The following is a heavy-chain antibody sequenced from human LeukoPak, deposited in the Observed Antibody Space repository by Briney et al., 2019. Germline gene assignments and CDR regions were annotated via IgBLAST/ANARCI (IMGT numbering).Heavy chain of an antibody. V-gene: IGHV3-43D*03. D-gene: IGHD7-27*01. CDR3: VRSRAASLGYFDS. CDR2: SGWTGIGT. J-gene: IGHJ4*02. Sequence: GGSLRLSCAVSGFTFNDHALHWVRQVPGKGLEWLSFSGWTGIGTDYVDSVKGRFTISRDDSKNSLYLEMNSLRSEDTALYYCVRSRAASLGYFDSWGQGTLVTVSS. CDR1: GFTFNDHA.